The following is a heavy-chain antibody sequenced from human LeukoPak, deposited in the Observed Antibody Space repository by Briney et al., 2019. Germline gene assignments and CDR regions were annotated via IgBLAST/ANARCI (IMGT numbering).Heavy chain of an antibody. V-gene: IGHV3-23*01. CDR3: AKRNYDSSNYYSNFDY. J-gene: IGHJ4*02. Sequence: PGGSLRLSCAASGFMFSSYAMSWVRQAPGKGLEWVSAISGSGGSTHYADSVKGRFTISRDNSKNTLYLQMNSLRAEDTAVYYCAKRNYDSSNYYSNFDYWGQGTLVTVSS. CDR1: GFMFSSYA. D-gene: IGHD3-22*01. CDR2: ISGSGGST.